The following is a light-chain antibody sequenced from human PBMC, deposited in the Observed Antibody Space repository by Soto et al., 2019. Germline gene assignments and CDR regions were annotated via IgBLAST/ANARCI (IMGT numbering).Light chain of an antibody. V-gene: IGLV2-14*01. CDR1: SSDVGSYTY. CDR3: SSYTSSIPLYV. Sequence: QSVLTQPASVSGSPGQPVTISCTGASSDVGSYTYVSWYQQHPGKAPKLMIYEVNKRPSGVSNRFSGSKSGNTASLTISGLQAEDEAEYYCSSYTSSIPLYVFGTGTKVTVL. CDR2: EVN. J-gene: IGLJ1*01.